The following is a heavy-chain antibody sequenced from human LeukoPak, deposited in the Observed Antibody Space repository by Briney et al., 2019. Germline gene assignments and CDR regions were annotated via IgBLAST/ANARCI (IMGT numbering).Heavy chain of an antibody. Sequence: ASAKVSRKASGYTSTGYYMLSVRHTPGQGVEWLGWISTNSGGTNYAQKFQGRVTMTRATSISTAYMELSRLRSDDTAVYYCARGPSYAFDIWGQGTMVTVSS. V-gene: IGHV1-2*02. CDR2: ISTNSGGT. CDR3: ARGPSYAFDI. J-gene: IGHJ3*02. CDR1: GYTSTGYY. D-gene: IGHD6-6*01.